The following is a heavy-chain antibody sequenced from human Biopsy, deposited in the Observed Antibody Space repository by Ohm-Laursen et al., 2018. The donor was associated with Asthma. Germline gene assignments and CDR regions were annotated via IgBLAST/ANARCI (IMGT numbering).Heavy chain of an antibody. D-gene: IGHD6-13*01. V-gene: IGHV4-39*01. CDR3: VRGSSSWHHGPFHYYYGLDA. J-gene: IGHJ6*02. CDR1: SGSGGYMRSGNYY. Sequence: TLSLTCSLSSGSGGYMRSGNYYWGWIRQPPGKGLEWIGSIYYSGTTYYNPSLESRVTVSADTSKIQFSLKLTFVTAADTAVYYCVRGSSSWHHGPFHYYYGLDAWGQGTTATVSS. CDR2: IYYSGTT.